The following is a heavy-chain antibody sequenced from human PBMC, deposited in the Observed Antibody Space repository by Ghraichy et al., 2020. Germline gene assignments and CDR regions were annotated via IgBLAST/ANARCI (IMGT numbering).Heavy chain of an antibody. D-gene: IGHD1-1*01. J-gene: IGHJ4*02. CDR1: GFTFSRSW. CDR2: INSGGSSK. V-gene: IGHV3-74*01. Sequence: GSLRLSCAASGFTFSRSWMHWVRQAPGKGLVWVSRINSGGSSKIYADSVKGRFTIARDDAKNTLYLQMDSLRAEETALYYCVREGNWNFDYWGQGTLVTVAA. CDR3: VREGNWNFDY.